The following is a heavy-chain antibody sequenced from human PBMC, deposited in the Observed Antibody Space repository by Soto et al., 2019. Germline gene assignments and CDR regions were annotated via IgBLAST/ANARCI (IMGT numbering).Heavy chain of an antibody. CDR3: ARRPGFGHAFDI. V-gene: IGHV4-59*12. J-gene: IGHJ3*02. Sequence: QVLLQESGPGLVKPSETLSLTCTVSGGSISTYYWNWVRQAPGRGLEWIGYIYDSRSITDNPSLKSRVTISVDTSKNQFSLKLTSVTAADTAVYYCARRPGFGHAFDIWGQGTTVTVSS. D-gene: IGHD3-10*01. CDR2: IYDSRSI. CDR1: GGSISTYY.